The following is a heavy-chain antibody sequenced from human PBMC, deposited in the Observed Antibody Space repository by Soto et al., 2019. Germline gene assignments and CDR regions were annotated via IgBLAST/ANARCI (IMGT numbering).Heavy chain of an antibody. Sequence: ASVKVSCKASGYTFTSYAMHWVRQAPGQRLEWMGWINAGNGNTKYSQKFQGRVTITRDTSASTAYMELSSLRSEDTAVYYCARVNDFWSGYYSYYGMDVWGQGTTVTVSS. CDR2: INAGNGNT. D-gene: IGHD3-3*01. V-gene: IGHV1-3*01. CDR1: GYTFTSYA. J-gene: IGHJ6*02. CDR3: ARVNDFWSGYYSYYGMDV.